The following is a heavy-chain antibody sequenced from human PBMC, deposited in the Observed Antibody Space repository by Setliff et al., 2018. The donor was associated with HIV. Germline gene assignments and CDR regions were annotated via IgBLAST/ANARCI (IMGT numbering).Heavy chain of an antibody. CDR2: IYYSGST. CDR3: ARLPGYCSSTGCQGYFGY. J-gene: IGHJ4*02. V-gene: IGHV4-39*01. CDR1: GGSISSSSYY. D-gene: IGHD2-2*01. Sequence: SETLSLTCTVSGGSISSSSYYWGWIRQPPGKGLEWIGNIYYSGSTYYNPSLKSRVTISVATSKKQFSLQLSSVTASDTAVYYCARLPGYCSSTGCQGYFGYWGQGTLVTVSS.